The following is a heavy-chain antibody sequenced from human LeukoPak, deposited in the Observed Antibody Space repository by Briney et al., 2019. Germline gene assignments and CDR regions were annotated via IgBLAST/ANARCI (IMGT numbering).Heavy chain of an antibody. CDR3: TRGYSGYGNFDC. CDR2: IICDGGST. D-gene: IGHD5-12*01. CDR1: GFTSNYW. V-gene: IGHV3-74*01. Sequence: GGSLRLSCAAIGFTSNYWMHWVRQAPGKGLVWVSRIICDGGSTYYADSVKGRFTISRDNSKNTLYLQMNSLRAEDTAVYYCTRGYSGYGNFDCWGQGTLVAVSS. J-gene: IGHJ4*02.